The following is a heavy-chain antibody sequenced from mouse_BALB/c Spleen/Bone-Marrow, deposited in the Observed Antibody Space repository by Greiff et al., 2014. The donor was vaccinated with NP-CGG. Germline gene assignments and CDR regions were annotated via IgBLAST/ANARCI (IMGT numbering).Heavy chain of an antibody. J-gene: IGHJ2*01. D-gene: IGHD2-10*02. Sequence: VQLKESGPELGKPGASVKMSCKASGYTFTSYVMHWGKQKPGQGLEWIGYIHPYNDGTKYNEKFKGKATLTSDKSSSTAYMELSSLTSEDSAVYYCARRYGNYYFDYWGQGTTLTVSS. CDR1: GYTFTSYV. CDR3: ARRYGNYYFDY. CDR2: IHPYNDGT. V-gene: IGHV1-14*01.